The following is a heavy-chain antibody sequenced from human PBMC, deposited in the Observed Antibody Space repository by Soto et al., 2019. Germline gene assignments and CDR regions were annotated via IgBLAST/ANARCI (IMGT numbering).Heavy chain of an antibody. V-gene: IGHV1-69*06. CDR1: GGTFSSYA. CDR2: IIPIFGTA. D-gene: IGHD3-10*01. CDR3: ARGPTGYYGSGSYSVYGMDV. Sequence: SVKVSCKASGGTFSSYAISWVLQAPGQGLEWMGGIIPIFGTANYAQKFQGRVTITADKSTSTAYMELSSLRSEDTAVYYCARGPTGYYGSGSYSVYGMDVWGQGTTVTVS. J-gene: IGHJ6*02.